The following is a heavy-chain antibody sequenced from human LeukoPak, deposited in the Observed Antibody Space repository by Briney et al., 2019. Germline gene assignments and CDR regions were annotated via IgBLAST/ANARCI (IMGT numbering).Heavy chain of an antibody. V-gene: IGHV3-23*01. D-gene: IGHD2-15*01. CDR2: ISGSGGST. Sequence: HSGGSLGLSCAASGFTFSNYAMSWVRQAPGKGLEWVSAISGSGGSTYYADSVKGRFTISRDNSKNTLYLQMNSLRAEDTAVYYCAKDRVYCSGGSCPPDYGMDVWGKGTTVTVSS. J-gene: IGHJ6*04. CDR1: GFTFSNYA. CDR3: AKDRVYCSGGSCPPDYGMDV.